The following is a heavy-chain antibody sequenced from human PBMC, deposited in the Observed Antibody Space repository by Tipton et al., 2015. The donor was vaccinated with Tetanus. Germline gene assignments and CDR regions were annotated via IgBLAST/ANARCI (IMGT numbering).Heavy chain of an antibody. CDR3: VRGNWITDF. J-gene: IGHJ4*02. Sequence: GLVKPSETLSLTCGVYGVSFSGYHWTWIRQPPGKGLEWIGEINYSGSTTYNPSLKSPVTISVDTKNQLSLELTFVTAADTAVYYCVRGNWITDFWGQGTLVTVSS. V-gene: IGHV4-34*01. D-gene: IGHD3-16*01. CDR1: GVSFSGYH. CDR2: INYSGST.